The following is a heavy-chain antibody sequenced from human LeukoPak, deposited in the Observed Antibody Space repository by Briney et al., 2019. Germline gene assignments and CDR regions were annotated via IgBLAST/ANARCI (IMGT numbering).Heavy chain of an antibody. CDR3: ARVNYYDSSGYYYV. Sequence: GASVKVSCTASGYTFTGYYMHWVRQAPGQGLEWMGWINPNSGGTNYAQKFQGRVTMTRDTSISTAYMELSRLRSDDTAVYYCARVNYYDSSGYYYVWGQGTLVTVSS. V-gene: IGHV1-2*02. J-gene: IGHJ4*02. CDR2: INPNSGGT. D-gene: IGHD3-22*01. CDR1: GYTFTGYY.